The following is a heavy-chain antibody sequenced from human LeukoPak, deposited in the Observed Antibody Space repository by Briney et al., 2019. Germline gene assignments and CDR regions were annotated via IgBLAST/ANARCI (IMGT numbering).Heavy chain of an antibody. Sequence: GGSLRPSCAASGFTVSSNYMSWVRQAPGKGLEWVANIKQDGSEKYYVDTVKGRFTISRDNAKNSLYLQVNSLRAEDTAVYYCARESVVDYYYYYMDVWGKGTTVTVSS. V-gene: IGHV3-7*01. CDR1: GFTVSSNY. J-gene: IGHJ6*03. CDR2: IKQDGSEK. CDR3: ARESVVDYYYYYMDV. D-gene: IGHD2-15*01.